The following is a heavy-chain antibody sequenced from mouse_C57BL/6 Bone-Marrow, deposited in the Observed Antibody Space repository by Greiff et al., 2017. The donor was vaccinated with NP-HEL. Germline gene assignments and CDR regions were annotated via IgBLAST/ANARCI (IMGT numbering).Heavy chain of an antibody. D-gene: IGHD3-2*02. CDR3: ARSDSSGSCYAMDD. CDR2: IYPSDSET. Sequence: VQLKQPGAELVRPGSSVKLSCKASGYTFTSYWMDWVKQRPGQGLEWIGNIYPSDSETHYNQKFKDKATLTVDKSSSTAYMQLSSLTSEDSAVYYCARSDSSGSCYAMDDWGQGTSVTVSS. J-gene: IGHJ4*01. V-gene: IGHV1-61*01. CDR1: GYTFTSYW.